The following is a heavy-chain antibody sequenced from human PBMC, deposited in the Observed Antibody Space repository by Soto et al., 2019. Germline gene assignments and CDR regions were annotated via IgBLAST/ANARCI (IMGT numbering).Heavy chain of an antibody. CDR3: TSRDPGTSVDY. Sequence: SETLSLTCAVSGGSFTSNNWWTWVRQPPGQGLEWIGEIYRTGSTNYNPSLKSRVTISLDKSENQFSLKVTSLTAADTAVYYCTSRDPGTSVDYWGQGTLVTVSS. J-gene: IGHJ4*02. V-gene: IGHV4-4*02. CDR2: IYRTGST. CDR1: GGSFTSNNW. D-gene: IGHD1-7*01.